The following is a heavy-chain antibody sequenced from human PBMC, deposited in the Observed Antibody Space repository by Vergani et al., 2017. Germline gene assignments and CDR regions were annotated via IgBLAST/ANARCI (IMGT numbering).Heavy chain of an antibody. V-gene: IGHV1-69*08. CDR2: IIPILGIA. Sequence: QVQLVQSGAEVKKPGSSVKVSCKASGGTFSSYTISWVRQAPGQGLEWMGRIIPILGIANYAQKFQGRATITAETSTSTAYMELSSLRSEDTAVYYCARDSRGIAARGGDNWFDPWGQGTLVTVSS. CDR3: ARDSRGIAARGGDNWFDP. CDR1: GGTFSSYT. D-gene: IGHD6-6*01. J-gene: IGHJ5*02.